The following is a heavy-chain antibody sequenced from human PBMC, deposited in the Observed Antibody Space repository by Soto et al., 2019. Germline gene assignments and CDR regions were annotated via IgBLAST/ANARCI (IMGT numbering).Heavy chain of an antibody. CDR2: IKQDGSEK. J-gene: IGHJ3*02. D-gene: IGHD3-22*01. Sequence: GGSLRLSCAASGFTFSDYYMSWVRQAPGKGLEWVANIKQDGSEKYYVDSLKGRFTISRDNLKNSLYLQMNSLRAEDTAVYYCTTDAQAYYDSSTDAFDIWGQGTMVTVSS. V-gene: IGHV3-7*01. CDR1: GFTFSDYY. CDR3: TTDAQAYYDSSTDAFDI.